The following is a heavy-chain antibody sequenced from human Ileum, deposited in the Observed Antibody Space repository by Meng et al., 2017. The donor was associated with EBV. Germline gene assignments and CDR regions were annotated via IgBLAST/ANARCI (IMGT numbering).Heavy chain of an antibody. Sequence: VRVVESAGGWVQLGGSLRLSCAAPGFIFNNYAMSWVRQTPGKGLEWVSAISGGADSTYYVHSVEGRFTISRDNSKNTLYLQMNSLRAEDSAVYYCAKGRAGNWFDPWGQGTLVTVSS. CDR3: AKGRAGNWFDP. J-gene: IGHJ5*02. V-gene: IGHV3-23*04. CDR2: ISGGADST. CDR1: GFIFNNYA.